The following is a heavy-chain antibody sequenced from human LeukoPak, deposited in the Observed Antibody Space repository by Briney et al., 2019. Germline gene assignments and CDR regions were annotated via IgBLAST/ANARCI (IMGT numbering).Heavy chain of an antibody. J-gene: IGHJ5*02. CDR2: INHSGST. V-gene: IGHV4-34*01. CDR1: GGSFRGYS. CDR3: ARGGDLGFDP. Sequence: PSETLSLTCAVYGGSFRGYSWTWIRQSPGKGLEWIGEINHSGSTNYNPSLKSRVTISVDSSKNQFSLRLSSVTAADTAVYYCARGGDLGFDPWGQGTLVTVSS. D-gene: IGHD2-21*02.